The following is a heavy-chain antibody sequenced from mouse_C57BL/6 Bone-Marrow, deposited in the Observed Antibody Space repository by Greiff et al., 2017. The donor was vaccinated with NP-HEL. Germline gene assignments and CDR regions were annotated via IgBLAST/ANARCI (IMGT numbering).Heavy chain of an antibody. D-gene: IGHD1-1*01. J-gene: IGHJ1*03. Sequence: QVQLQQPGADLVKPGASVKLSCKASGYTFTSYWMHWVKQRPGRGLEWIGRIDPNSGGTKFNEKFKTKATLTVDKPSSTAYMQLSSLTSEDSAVYYCARYYYGSRGWYFDVGGRGTTVTVSS. V-gene: IGHV1-72*01. CDR3: ARYYYGSRGWYFDV. CDR1: GYTFTSYW. CDR2: IDPNSGGT.